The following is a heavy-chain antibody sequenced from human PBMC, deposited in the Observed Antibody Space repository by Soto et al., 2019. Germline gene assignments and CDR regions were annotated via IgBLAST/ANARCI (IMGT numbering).Heavy chain of an antibody. V-gene: IGHV3-23*01. CDR1: GFTFSSYA. J-gene: IGHJ3*02. CDR3: AKVRPLRNCTRTSCLGAFEI. Sequence: EVQLLESGGGLVQPGGSLRLSFAASGFTFSSYAMRWVRQAPGKGLEGDSAITASGDTTYYANSVKGRFTISRDNSKSTMYLQMNSVRVEEAAVYYCAKVRPLRNCTRTSCLGAFEIWSQGTMVTGSS. D-gene: IGHD2-2*01. CDR2: ITASGDTT.